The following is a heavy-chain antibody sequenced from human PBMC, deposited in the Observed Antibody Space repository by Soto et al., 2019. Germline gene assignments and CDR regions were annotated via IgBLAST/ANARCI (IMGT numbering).Heavy chain of an antibody. CDR3: ARRSCSSTSCYYYYYGMDV. CDR1: GFTFSSYS. Sequence: GGSLRLSCAASGFTFSSYSMNWVRQAPGKGLEWVSSISSSSSYIYYADSVKGRFTISRDNTKNSLYLQMNSLRAEDTAVYYCARRSCSSTSCYYYYYGMDVWGQGTTVTVSS. D-gene: IGHD2-2*01. V-gene: IGHV3-21*01. J-gene: IGHJ6*02. CDR2: ISSSSSYI.